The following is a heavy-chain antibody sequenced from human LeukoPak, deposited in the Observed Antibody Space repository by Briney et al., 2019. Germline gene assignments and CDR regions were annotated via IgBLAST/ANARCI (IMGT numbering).Heavy chain of an antibody. CDR3: ARDYYDNGGYWLIDY. Sequence: SETLSLTCTVSGGSISSYYWSWIRQPPGKGLEWIGYIYYSGSTNYNPSLKSRVTISVDTSKNQFSLKLSSVTAADTAVYYCARDYYDNGGYWLIDYWGQGTLVTVSS. J-gene: IGHJ4*02. V-gene: IGHV4-59*08. CDR1: GGSISSYY. D-gene: IGHD3-22*01. CDR2: IYYSGST.